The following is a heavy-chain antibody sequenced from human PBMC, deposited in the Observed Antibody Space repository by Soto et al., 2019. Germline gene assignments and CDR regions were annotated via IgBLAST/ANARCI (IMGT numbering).Heavy chain of an antibody. CDR2: IIPIFGTP. J-gene: IGHJ6*02. V-gene: IGHV1-69*01. CDR3: ARGGYSSTWSNLLDRSGLDV. Sequence: QVQLLQSGAEVKKPGSSVKVSCKVSGGTFSGYAISWVGQAPGQGLEWMGGIIPIFGTPDYAQKLQGRVTITADESTSTAYMELNSLRSEDTAMYYCARGGYSSTWSNLLDRSGLDVWGQGTTVTVSS. D-gene: IGHD6-13*01. CDR1: GGTFSGYA.